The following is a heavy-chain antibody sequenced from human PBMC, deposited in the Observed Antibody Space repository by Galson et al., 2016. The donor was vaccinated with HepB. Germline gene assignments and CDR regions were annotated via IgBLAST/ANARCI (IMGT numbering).Heavy chain of an antibody. D-gene: IGHD5-12*01. CDR1: GYTFTAFY. J-gene: IGHJ4*02. CDR3: AGVLLGGGYDLFDY. Sequence: SVKVSCKASGYTFTAFYMHWVRQAPGRGLEWLGYINPNNGVTSYAQNFPGRVTMTRDTSLSTAYMELSTLTSDDTAVYYCAGVLLGGGYDLFDYWGQGTLVTVSS. CDR2: INPNNGVT. V-gene: IGHV1-2*02.